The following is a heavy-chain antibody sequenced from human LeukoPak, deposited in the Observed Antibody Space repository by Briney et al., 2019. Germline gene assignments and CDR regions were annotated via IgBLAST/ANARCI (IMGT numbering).Heavy chain of an antibody. CDR1: RFTFSTYA. J-gene: IGHJ4*02. V-gene: IGHV3-30-3*01. CDR3: ARNSAMAFDY. D-gene: IGHD5-18*01. CDR2: TAYDGSNK. Sequence: GGSLRLSCAASRFTFSTYAMDWVRQAPGKGLEWVAVTAYDGSNKYYADSVKGRFTISRDNSKNTLYLQMDSLRAEDTAVYYCARNSAMAFDYWGQATLVTVSS.